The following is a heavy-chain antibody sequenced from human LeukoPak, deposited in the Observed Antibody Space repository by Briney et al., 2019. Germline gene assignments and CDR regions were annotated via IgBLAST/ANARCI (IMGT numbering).Heavy chain of an antibody. CDR1: GFTFGSYA. D-gene: IGHD6-19*01. Sequence: GGSLRLSCAASGFTFGSYAMSWVRQAPGKGLEWVSAISGSGDRTYYADSVKGRFTIPRDNSKNTLYLQMNSLRAEDTAVYYCAKRNSSGDKNFDYWGQGTLVTVSS. V-gene: IGHV3-23*01. CDR2: ISGSGDRT. J-gene: IGHJ4*02. CDR3: AKRNSSGDKNFDY.